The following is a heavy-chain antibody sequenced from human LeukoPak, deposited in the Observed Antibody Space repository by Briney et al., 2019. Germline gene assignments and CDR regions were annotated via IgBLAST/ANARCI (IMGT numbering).Heavy chain of an antibody. CDR3: AKEAPFDSSGYSADY. CDR2: IDYDGGSG. V-gene: IGHV3-23*01. D-gene: IGHD3-22*01. J-gene: IGHJ4*02. Sequence: GGSLRLSCTVSGFTLSSYEMSWIRQAPGKGLEWVSSIDYDGGSGHYADSVKGRFTISRDNSNNTLFLHLNSLRGEDTAVYYCAKEAPFDSSGYSADYWGQGTLVTVSS. CDR1: GFTLSSYE.